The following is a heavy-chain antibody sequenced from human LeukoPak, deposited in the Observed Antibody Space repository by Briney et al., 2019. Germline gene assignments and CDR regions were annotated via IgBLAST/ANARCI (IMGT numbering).Heavy chain of an antibody. D-gene: IGHD1-26*01. V-gene: IGHV1-69*05. CDR2: IIPIFGTA. J-gene: IGHJ2*01. CDR3: ARDHVYSGSLPDL. Sequence: GASVKVSCKASGGTFSSYAISWVRQAPGQGLEWMGGIIPIFGTANYAQKFQGRVTITTDESTSTAYRELSSLRSEDTAVYYCARDHVYSGSLPDLWGRGTLVTVSS. CDR1: GGTFSSYA.